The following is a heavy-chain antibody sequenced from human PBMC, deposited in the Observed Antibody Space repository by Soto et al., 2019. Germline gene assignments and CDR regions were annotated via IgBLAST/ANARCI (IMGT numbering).Heavy chain of an antibody. CDR3: ARGIGVRGIIIYGAGDTFDN. V-gene: IGHV4-39*01. J-gene: IGHJ4*02. D-gene: IGHD3-10*01. Sequence: QLQLQESGPGLVKPSETLSLTCTVSGGSISSGTYYWGWIRQPPGKGLEWIASVYSGGNTYYIPCLKSRVSISVDTPKILFARKLSSVPAADTAVYYCARGIGVRGIIIYGAGDTFDNWGQGNLVTVSS. CDR1: GGSISSGTYY. CDR2: VYSGGNT.